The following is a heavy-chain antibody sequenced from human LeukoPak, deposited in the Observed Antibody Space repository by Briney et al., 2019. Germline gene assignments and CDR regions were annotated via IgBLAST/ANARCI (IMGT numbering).Heavy chain of an antibody. CDR1: GFTFSSFW. Sequence: GGSLRLSCAASGFTFSSFWMHWVRQAPGEGLVWVSRINTDGSSTTYADSVKGRFTISRDNAKSTLYLQMNSLRAEDAAVYYCARDREFCISTSCYKPLDYWGQGTLVTVSS. D-gene: IGHD2-2*02. V-gene: IGHV3-74*01. CDR3: ARDREFCISTSCYKPLDY. CDR2: INTDGSST. J-gene: IGHJ4*02.